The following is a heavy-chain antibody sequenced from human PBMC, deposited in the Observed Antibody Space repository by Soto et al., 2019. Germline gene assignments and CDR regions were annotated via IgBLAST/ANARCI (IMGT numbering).Heavy chain of an antibody. D-gene: IGHD3-22*01. V-gene: IGHV1-8*01. Sequence: QVQLVQSGAEVKKPGASVKVSCKASGYTFTSYAINWVRQATGQGLEWMGWMNPNSGNTGYAQKFQGRVTMTRNTSKSTAYMELSSLRSEDTAVYYCARGSYYDSSGYWYFDLWGRGTLVTVSS. CDR2: MNPNSGNT. CDR1: GYTFTSYA. J-gene: IGHJ2*01. CDR3: ARGSYYDSSGYWYFDL.